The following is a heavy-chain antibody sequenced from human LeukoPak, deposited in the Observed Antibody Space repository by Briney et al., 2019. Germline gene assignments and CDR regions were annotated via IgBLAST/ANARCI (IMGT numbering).Heavy chain of an antibody. V-gene: IGHV3-20*04. D-gene: IGHD4-17*01. CDR1: GFIFDDYG. CDR3: ARGFRAVTTDTPTYYFYYYMDV. CDR2: INWSGGST. Sequence: GGSLRLSCAASGFIFDDYGMSWVRQVPGKGLEWVSGINWSGGSTGYADSVKGRFTISRDNAKNSLYLQMNSLRAEDTALYYCARGFRAVTTDTPTYYFYYYMDVWGKGSTVTVSS. J-gene: IGHJ6*03.